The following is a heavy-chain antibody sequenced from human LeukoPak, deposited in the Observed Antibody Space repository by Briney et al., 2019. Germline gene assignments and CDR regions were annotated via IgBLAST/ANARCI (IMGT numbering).Heavy chain of an antibody. CDR3: AKSPFILKLRSGELWLYPMDV. V-gene: IGHV3-23*01. CDR1: GLAFNSYG. CDR2: ISYSAVNT. D-gene: IGHD3-16*01. J-gene: IGHJ6*02. Sequence: GGSVRLSCAASGLAFNSYGMSWVRQAPGKGLEWVSAISYSAVNTYYAASVKGRFTVSRDNSNSTLYLQMNSLRAEDTAVYYCAKSPFILKLRSGELWLYPMDVWGQGTTVTVSS.